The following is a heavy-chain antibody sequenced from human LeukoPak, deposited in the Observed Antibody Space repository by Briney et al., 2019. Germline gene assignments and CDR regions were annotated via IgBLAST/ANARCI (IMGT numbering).Heavy chain of an antibody. CDR1: GGSISSYY. Sequence: SETLSLTCTVSGGSISSYYWSWIRQPPGKGLEWIGYIFYSGKTNYNPSLKSRVTISVDTSKNQFSLKLSSVTAADTAVYYCARAHSGTSLVEYWGQGTLVTVSS. CDR2: IFYSGKT. V-gene: IGHV4-59*13. CDR3: ARAHSGTSLVEY. J-gene: IGHJ4*02. D-gene: IGHD1-26*01.